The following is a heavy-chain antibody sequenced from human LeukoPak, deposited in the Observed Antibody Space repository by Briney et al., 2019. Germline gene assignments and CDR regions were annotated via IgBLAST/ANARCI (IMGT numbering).Heavy chain of an antibody. CDR1: GGSISSYY. D-gene: IGHD4-17*01. CDR3: ARDYGDSGRYYYYYMDV. CDR2: IYYSGST. J-gene: IGHJ6*03. Sequence: AETLSLTCTVSGGSISSYYCSWIRQPPGKGLEWIGYIYYSGSTNYNPSLKSRVTISVDTSKNQFSLKLSSVTAADTAVYYCARDYGDSGRYYYYYMDVWGKGTTVTVSS. V-gene: IGHV4-59*01.